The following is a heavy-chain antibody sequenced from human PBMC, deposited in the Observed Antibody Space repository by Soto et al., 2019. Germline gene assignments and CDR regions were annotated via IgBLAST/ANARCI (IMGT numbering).Heavy chain of an antibody. CDR1: GFTFSSYA. J-gene: IGHJ4*02. D-gene: IGHD1-20*01. Sequence: GGSLRLSCAASGFTFSSYAMHWVRQAPGKGLEWVAVISYDGSNKYYADSVKGRFTISRDNSKNTLYLQMNSLRAEDTAVYYCGRDSYNGNTSVYFDYGGRGTLVTVSS. CDR3: GRDSYNGNTSVYFDY. V-gene: IGHV3-30-3*01. CDR2: ISYDGSNK.